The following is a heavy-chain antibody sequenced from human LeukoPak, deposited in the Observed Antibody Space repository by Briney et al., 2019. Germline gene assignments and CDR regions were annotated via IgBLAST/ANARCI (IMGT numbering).Heavy chain of an antibody. CDR3: ARAVTVTWLYDSSGYAHNWFDP. V-gene: IGHV3-30-3*01. D-gene: IGHD3-22*01. Sequence: PGRSLRLSCAASGCTFSSYAMHWVRQAPGKGLEWVAVISYDGSNKYYADSVKGRFTISRDNSKNTLYLQMNSLRAEDTAVYYCARAVTVTWLYDSSGYAHNWFDPWGQGTLVTVSS. CDR2: ISYDGSNK. CDR1: GCTFSSYA. J-gene: IGHJ5*02.